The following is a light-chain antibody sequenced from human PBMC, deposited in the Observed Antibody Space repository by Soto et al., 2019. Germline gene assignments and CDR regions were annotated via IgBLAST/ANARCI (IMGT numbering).Light chain of an antibody. CDR3: QQSYSSPPT. CDR2: AAS. Sequence: IHMTQSPSSLSASVGDRVTITCRASQSISSYLNWYQQKPGKAPKLLIYAASSLQSGVPSRFSGSGSGTDFTLTISSLQPEDFATYYCQQSYSSPPTFGQGTKVDNK. CDR1: QSISSY. V-gene: IGKV1-39*01. J-gene: IGKJ1*01.